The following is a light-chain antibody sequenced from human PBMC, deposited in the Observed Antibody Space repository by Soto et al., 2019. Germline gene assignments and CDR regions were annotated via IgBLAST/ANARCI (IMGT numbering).Light chain of an antibody. V-gene: IGLV2-8*01. CDR3: NSYAGSNNWV. CDR1: SSDVGGYNY. CDR2: EVS. Sequence: QSALTQPPSASGSPGQSVTISCTGTSSDVGGYNYVSWYQQHPGKAPKLLIYEVSKRPSGVPDRFSGSKSGNTASLTVSGLQAEYEAEYYCNSYAGSNNWVFGGGTKLTVL. J-gene: IGLJ2*01.